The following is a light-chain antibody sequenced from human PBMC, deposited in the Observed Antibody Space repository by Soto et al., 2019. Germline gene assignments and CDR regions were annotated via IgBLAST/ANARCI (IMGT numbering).Light chain of an antibody. J-gene: IGLJ1*01. V-gene: IGLV2-14*01. CDR2: DVS. CDR3: NSYPSSTTLYL. Sequence: QSALTQPASVSGSPGQSITISCTGTSTDVGGYNYVSWYQQHPGKAPKLMISDVSNRPSGVSIRFSGSKSGNTASLTISGLQAEDEADYYCNSYPSSTTLYLFGTGTKLTVL. CDR1: STDVGGYNY.